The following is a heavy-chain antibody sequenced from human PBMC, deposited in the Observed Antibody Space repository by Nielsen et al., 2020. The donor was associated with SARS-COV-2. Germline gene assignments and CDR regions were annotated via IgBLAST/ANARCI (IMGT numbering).Heavy chain of an antibody. CDR1: GFSLKVTW. Sequence: GGSLRLSCVASGFSLKVTWMNWFRQAQGKGLDWVGRVNSKPVGGAIDYAAHVKGRFIIPREDSKSTLYLQMNNLEVEDTAVYYCATDGETGYGHIDFWGQGILVNVSS. J-gene: IGHJ4*02. CDR2: VNSKPVGGAI. CDR3: ATDGETGYGHIDF. D-gene: IGHD5-12*01. V-gene: IGHV3-15*01.